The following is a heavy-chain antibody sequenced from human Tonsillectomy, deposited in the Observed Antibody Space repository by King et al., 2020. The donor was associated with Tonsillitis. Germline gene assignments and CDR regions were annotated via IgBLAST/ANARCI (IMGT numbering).Heavy chain of an antibody. Sequence: QLVQSGGGLVQPGRSLRLSCAASGFTFDDYSMHWVRQAPGKGLEWVSGISWNSGWIGYADSVKSRFTIPRDNAKNSLYLQMNSLRAEETALYYCAKVGDGSTTVMDYYYYGMDVWGQGTTVTVSS. J-gene: IGHJ6*02. V-gene: IGHV3-9*01. CDR2: ISWNSGWI. CDR3: AKVGDGSTTVMDYYYYGMDV. CDR1: GFTFDDYS. D-gene: IGHD1-1*01.